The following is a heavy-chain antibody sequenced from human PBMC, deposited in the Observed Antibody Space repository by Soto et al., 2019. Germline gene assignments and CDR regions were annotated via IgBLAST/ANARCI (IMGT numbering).Heavy chain of an antibody. D-gene: IGHD6-19*01. Sequence: SVKVSCKASGGTFSSYAISWVRQAPGQGLEWMGGITPIFGTANYAQKFQGRVTITADKSTSTAYMELSSLRSEDTAVYYCARRGIAVADENYYYYGMDVWGQGTTVTVSS. V-gene: IGHV1-69*06. J-gene: IGHJ6*02. CDR1: GGTFSSYA. CDR3: ARRGIAVADENYYYYGMDV. CDR2: ITPIFGTA.